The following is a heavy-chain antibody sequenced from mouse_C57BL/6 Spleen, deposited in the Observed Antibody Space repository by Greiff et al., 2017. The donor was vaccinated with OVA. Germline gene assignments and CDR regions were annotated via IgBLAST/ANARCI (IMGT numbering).Heavy chain of an antibody. CDR2: IDPETGGT. J-gene: IGHJ3*01. CDR1: GYTFTDYE. Sequence: VQLMESGAELVRPGASVTLSCKASGYTFTDYEMHWVKQTPVHGLEWIGAIDPETGGTAYNQKFKGKAILTADNSSSTAYMELRSLTSEDSAVYYCTAWFAYWGQGTLVTVSA. CDR3: TAWFAY. V-gene: IGHV1-15*01.